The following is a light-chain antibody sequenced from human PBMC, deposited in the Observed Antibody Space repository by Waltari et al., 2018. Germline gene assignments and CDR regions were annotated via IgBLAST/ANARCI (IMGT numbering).Light chain of an antibody. CDR1: QTVLSSSNKKTY. J-gene: IGKJ4*01. Sequence: DIVMTQSPDSLAGSLGERATINCKSSQTVLSSSNKKTYLTWYQQKPGQPPKLLVYWASTRESGVPDRFSGSGSGTDFTLTISSLQAEDVAVYFCQQYYSLPLTFGGGTKVEIK. CDR2: WAS. V-gene: IGKV4-1*01. CDR3: QQYYSLPLT.